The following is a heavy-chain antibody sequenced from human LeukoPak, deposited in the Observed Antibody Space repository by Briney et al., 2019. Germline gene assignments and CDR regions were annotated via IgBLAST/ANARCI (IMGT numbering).Heavy chain of an antibody. CDR1: GFTFSSYC. CDR3: AKDLGWESGYDIFDY. D-gene: IGHD5-12*01. V-gene: IGHV3-30*02. Sequence: GGCLSLSCAASGFTFSSYCMHWVRQAPGKGLEWVAFIRYDGSNKYYADSVKGRFTISRDNSKNTLYLQMNSLRAEDTAVYYCAKDLGWESGYDIFDYWGQGTLVTVSS. CDR2: IRYDGSNK. J-gene: IGHJ4*02.